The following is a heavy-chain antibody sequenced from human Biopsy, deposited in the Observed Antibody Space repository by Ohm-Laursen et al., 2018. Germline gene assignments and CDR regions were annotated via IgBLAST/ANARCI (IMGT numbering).Heavy chain of an antibody. D-gene: IGHD1-26*01. Sequence: SSVKVSCKASGFSFTGYYIHWVRQAPGQGLEWMGWIIHHFGATDYAQKFQGRVSITADESTSTVYMELSSLTTEDTAIYYCARGPHSGSHSCFDYWGRGTLVTVSS. J-gene: IGHJ4*02. CDR1: GFSFTGYY. CDR3: ARGPHSGSHSCFDY. CDR2: IIHHFGAT. V-gene: IGHV1-69*01.